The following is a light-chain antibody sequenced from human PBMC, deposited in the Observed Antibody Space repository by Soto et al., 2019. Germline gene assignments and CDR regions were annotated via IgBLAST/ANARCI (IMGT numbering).Light chain of an antibody. CDR3: QQYASSPAT. CDR1: QSVTSNY. J-gene: IGKJ2*01. V-gene: IGKV3-20*01. Sequence: EIVLTQSPGTLSLSPGERATLSCRASQSVTSNYLAWYQQKPGQAPGLLIYGASSRATGIPDRFSGIGSGTDFTLTISRLEPEDFAVYYCQQYASSPATFGQGTKLEIK. CDR2: GAS.